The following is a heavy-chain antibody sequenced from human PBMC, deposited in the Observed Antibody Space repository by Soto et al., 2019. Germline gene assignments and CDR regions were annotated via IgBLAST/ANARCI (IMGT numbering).Heavy chain of an antibody. CDR1: GVTFSDNA. CDR3: AKSLSTAVNYGLDV. V-gene: IGHV3-23*01. J-gene: IGHJ6*02. Sequence: EVQLLESGGGLVQPGGSLRLSGGASGVTFSDNAMTWGRQAPGKGLEWVSSISDDGDSTYDAGSVKGRFTIFRDNSKNTLFLQMSSLGAEDTAVYYCAKSLSTAVNYGLDVWGQGTSVTVSS. D-gene: IGHD2-2*01. CDR2: ISDDGDST.